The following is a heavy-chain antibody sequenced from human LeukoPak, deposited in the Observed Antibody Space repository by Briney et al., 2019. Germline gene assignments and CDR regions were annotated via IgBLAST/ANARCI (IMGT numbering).Heavy chain of an antibody. J-gene: IGHJ3*02. D-gene: IGHD5-18*01. V-gene: IGHV3-7*01. CDR2: IKGDGSAK. CDR1: GFTFSGYS. Sequence: PGGSLRLSCAASGFTFSGYSLNWVRQAPGKGLEWVAFIKGDGSAKKYVDSVKGRFTISRDNAKNSLFLQMNSLRAEDTAVYYCARDRGWIQHDIWGQGTMVTVSS. CDR3: ARDRGWIQHDI.